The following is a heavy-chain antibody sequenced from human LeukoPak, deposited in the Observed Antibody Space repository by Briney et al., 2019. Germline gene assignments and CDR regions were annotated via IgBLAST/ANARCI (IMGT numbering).Heavy chain of an antibody. J-gene: IGHJ6*02. CDR2: INCDGSIT. CDR1: GFTFSRYW. D-gene: IGHD1-1*01. V-gene: IGHV3-74*01. Sequence: GGSLRLSCVASGFTFSRYWMHWVRQAPGKGLVWVSRINCDGSITSYADSVKGRFTTSRDNAKNTLYLQMISLRAEDTAVYYCARDQLYFYYYYGMDVWGQGTTVTVSS. CDR3: ARDQLYFYYYYGMDV.